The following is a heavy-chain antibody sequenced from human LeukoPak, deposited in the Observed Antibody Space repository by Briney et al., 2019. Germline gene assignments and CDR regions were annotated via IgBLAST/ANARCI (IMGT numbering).Heavy chain of an antibody. CDR3: VRGSKIRGVIPEGEFDY. J-gene: IGHJ4*02. Sequence: GGSLRLSCAASGFTFSHFAMHWVRQAPGKGLEWVAVISYDGKKNYYADSVKGRFTLARDDSANTLSLQMNSLRAEDTAVYYCVRGSKIRGVIPEGEFDYWGQGTLVTVSS. CDR1: GFTFSHFA. V-gene: IGHV3-30*03. CDR2: ISYDGKKN. D-gene: IGHD3-10*01.